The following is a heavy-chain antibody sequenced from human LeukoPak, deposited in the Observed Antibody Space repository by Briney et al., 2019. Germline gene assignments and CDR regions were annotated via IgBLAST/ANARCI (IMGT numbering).Heavy chain of an antibody. CDR2: ISAYNGNT. Sequence: ASVKVSCKASGYTFTSYGISWVRQAPGQGLEWMGWISAYNGNTNYAQKLQGRVTMTTDKSTSTDYMELRSLRSDDTAVYYCARDRVKDYDFWSGYHYYYYGMDVWGQGTTVTVSS. J-gene: IGHJ6*02. V-gene: IGHV1-18*01. CDR3: ARDRVKDYDFWSGYHYYYYGMDV. CDR1: GYTFTSYG. D-gene: IGHD3-3*01.